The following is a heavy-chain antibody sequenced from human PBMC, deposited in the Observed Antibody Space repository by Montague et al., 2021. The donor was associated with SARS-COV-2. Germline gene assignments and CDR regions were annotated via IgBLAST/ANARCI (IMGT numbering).Heavy chain of an antibody. D-gene: IGHD2-2*03. CDR2: ISSTSTYT. Sequence: SRSLSCSASGFTFTDYYMSWVRQAPGKGLEWLSYISSTSTYTNYADSVKGRFTISRDNAKSSLYLQMNSLRAEDTAVYYCASGNCSSSRCYAVGSALDSWGQGTMVTVSS. J-gene: IGHJ3*02. CDR3: ASGNCSSSRCYAVGSALDS. CDR1: GFTFTDYY. V-gene: IGHV3-11*03.